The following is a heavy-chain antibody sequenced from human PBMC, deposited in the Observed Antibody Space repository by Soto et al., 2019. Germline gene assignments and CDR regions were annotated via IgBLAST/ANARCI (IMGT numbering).Heavy chain of an antibody. J-gene: IGHJ4*02. Sequence: SETLSLTCTVSGGSISSYYWSWIRQPPGKGLEWIGYIYYSGSTNYNPSLKSRVTISVDTSKNQFSLKLSSVTAADTAVYYCARRRSTGWYDYSDYWGQGTLVTAPQ. CDR1: GGSISSYY. CDR3: ARRRSTGWYDYSDY. D-gene: IGHD6-19*01. CDR2: IYYSGST. V-gene: IGHV4-59*08.